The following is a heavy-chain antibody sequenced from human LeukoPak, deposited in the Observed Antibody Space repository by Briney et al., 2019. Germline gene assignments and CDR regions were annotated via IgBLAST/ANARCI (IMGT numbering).Heavy chain of an antibody. CDR3: ARVYSSGGNWFDP. D-gene: IGHD6-19*01. CDR2: INHSGST. Sequence: SETLSLTCAVYGGSFSGYYWSWIRQPPGKGLEWIGEINHSGSTYYNPSLKSRVTISVDTSKNQFSLKLSSVTAADTAVYYCARVYSSGGNWFDPWGQGTLVTVSS. CDR1: GGSFSGYY. V-gene: IGHV4-34*01. J-gene: IGHJ5*02.